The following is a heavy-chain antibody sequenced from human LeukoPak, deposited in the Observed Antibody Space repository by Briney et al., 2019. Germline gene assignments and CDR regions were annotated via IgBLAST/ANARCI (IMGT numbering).Heavy chain of an antibody. CDR2: IYYSGIT. CDR1: GGSISSYY. J-gene: IGHJ4*02. D-gene: IGHD2-2*01. Sequence: SETLSLTCTVSGGSISSYYWSWIRQPPGKGLEWIGYIYYSGITYYNPSLKSRVTISVETSNNQFSLKLSSVTAADTAMYYCARLLIYCSSTNCHFDYWGQGTLVTVSS. V-gene: IGHV4-59*04. CDR3: ARLLIYCSSTNCHFDY.